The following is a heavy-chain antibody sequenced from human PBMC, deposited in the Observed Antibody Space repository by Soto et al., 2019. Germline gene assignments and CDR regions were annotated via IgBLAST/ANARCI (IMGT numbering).Heavy chain of an antibody. CDR1: GYTFTGYY. V-gene: IGHV1-2*02. D-gene: IGHD2-8*01. CDR2: INPNSGGT. J-gene: IGHJ6*02. CDR3: AREGGDIVLMVYAIPGYYYYCMDV. Sequence: ASVKVSCKASGYTFTGYYMHWVRQAPGQGLEWMGWINPNSGGTNYAQKFQGRVTMTRDTSISTAYMELSRLRPDDTAVYYCAREGGDIVLMVYAIPGYYYYCMDVWGQGTTVTVSS.